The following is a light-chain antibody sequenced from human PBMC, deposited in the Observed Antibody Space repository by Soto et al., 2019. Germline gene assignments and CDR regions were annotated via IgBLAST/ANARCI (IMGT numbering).Light chain of an antibody. CDR2: EVN. CDR1: SSDVGSYDL. V-gene: IGLV2-14*02. J-gene: IGLJ1*01. CDR3: ASFRSGTILV. Sequence: QSVLTQPASVSGSPGQSITISCTGTSSDVGSYDLVSWYQQHPGKAPKLMIYEVNNRPSGVSRRFSGSKAGNTASLTISGLLEDDEADYFCASFRSGTILVFGSGTKVTVL.